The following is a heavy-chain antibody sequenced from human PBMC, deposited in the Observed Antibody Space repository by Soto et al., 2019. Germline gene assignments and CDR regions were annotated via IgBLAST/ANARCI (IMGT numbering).Heavy chain of an antibody. CDR2: SYQSWST. V-gene: IGHV4-30-2*01. Sequence: QLQLQESGSGLVKPSQTLSLTCAVSGGSISSGGYSWSWLRQPPGKGLEWIGYSYQSWSTYYNPSLTIRVPTPVDRSKNQFARQLSSVTAADTAIYYSATASRSSRYESSGYSQNWSFDLWGRGTLVTVSA. CDR3: ATASRSSRYESSGYSQNWSFDL. J-gene: IGHJ2*01. D-gene: IGHD3-22*01. CDR1: GGSISSGGYS.